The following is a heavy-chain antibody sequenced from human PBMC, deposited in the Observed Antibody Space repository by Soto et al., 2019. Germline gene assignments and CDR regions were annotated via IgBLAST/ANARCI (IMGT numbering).Heavy chain of an antibody. CDR2: IKRQTEGATT. J-gene: IGHJ3*01. CDR1: GITFSNSW. V-gene: IGHV3-15*01. D-gene: IGHD7-27*01. Sequence: PGGSLRLSCVASGITFSNSWMSWVRQAPGKGLEWVGRIKRQTEGATTDYAAPVKGRFTISRDDSKKTLYLQMNSLKIEDTAVYYCGTGSAFDLWGQGTMVTVSS. CDR3: GTGSAFDL.